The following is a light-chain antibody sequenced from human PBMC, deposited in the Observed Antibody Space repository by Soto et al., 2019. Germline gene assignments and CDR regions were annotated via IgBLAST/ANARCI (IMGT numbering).Light chain of an antibody. CDR3: QQSYSTTT. CDR2: AAT. CDR1: QSISSY. J-gene: IGKJ4*01. V-gene: IGKV1-39*01. Sequence: DIQMTQSPSSLSASVGDRVTITCRASQSISSYLNWYQQKPGKAPKLLIYAATSFQSGVPSRFSGSGSGTDFTLTISSLQPEDFATYYCQQSYSTTTFGGGTKVEIK.